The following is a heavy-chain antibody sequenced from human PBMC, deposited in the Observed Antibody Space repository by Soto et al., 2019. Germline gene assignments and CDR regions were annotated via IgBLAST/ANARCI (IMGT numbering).Heavy chain of an antibody. J-gene: IGHJ4*02. Sequence: ASVKVSCKASGYTFTSYGISWVRQAPGQGLEWMGWISAYNGNTNYAQKLQGRVTMTTDTSTSTAYMELRSLRSDDTAVYYCAREERGGFDSSGYLYFDYWGQGTLVTVSS. V-gene: IGHV1-18*01. CDR3: AREERGGFDSSGYLYFDY. CDR2: ISAYNGNT. D-gene: IGHD3-22*01. CDR1: GYTFTSYG.